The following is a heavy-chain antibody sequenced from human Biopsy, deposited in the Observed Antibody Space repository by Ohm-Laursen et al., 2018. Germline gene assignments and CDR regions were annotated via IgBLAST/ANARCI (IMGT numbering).Heavy chain of an antibody. Sequence: TLSLTCSVYGESFNGYYWGWIRQTPGKGLEWIGEINHSGRTNYNPTLKSRVTISVDTSKNKFSLKVRSVTAADTAVYYCVRGVDFYGPYHYYALDVWGQGTTVTVSS. V-gene: IGHV4-34*01. CDR3: VRGVDFYGPYHYYALDV. CDR1: GESFNGYY. CDR2: INHSGRT. D-gene: IGHD2/OR15-2a*01. J-gene: IGHJ6*02.